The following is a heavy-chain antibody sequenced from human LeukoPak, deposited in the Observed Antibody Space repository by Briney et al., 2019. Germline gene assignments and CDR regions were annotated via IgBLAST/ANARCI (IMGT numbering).Heavy chain of an antibody. V-gene: IGHV3-74*01. CDR2: LKSDGSST. Sequence: GGSLRLSCAASGFTFSSYWMHWVRQAPGKSLVWVSRLKSDGSSTNSADSVKGRLTISRVNAKNTLYLQMNSLRAEDTAVYYCARWGASSRAADYWGQGTLVTVPS. CDR1: GFTFSSYW. D-gene: IGHD1-26*01. CDR3: ARWGASSRAADY. J-gene: IGHJ4*02.